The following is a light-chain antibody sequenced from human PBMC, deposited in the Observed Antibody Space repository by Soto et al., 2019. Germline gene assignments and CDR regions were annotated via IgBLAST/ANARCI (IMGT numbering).Light chain of an antibody. Sequence: EIVMTQSPATLYVSPGERATLSCRASQRVSSNLAWYQQKPGQAPRLLIYGASTRATGIPARFSGSRSGTEYTLTISSLQSEDFAVYYCQQYNNWPPLTFGGGTKVEIK. CDR1: QRVSSN. V-gene: IGKV3-15*01. CDR2: GAS. CDR3: QQYNNWPPLT. J-gene: IGKJ4*01.